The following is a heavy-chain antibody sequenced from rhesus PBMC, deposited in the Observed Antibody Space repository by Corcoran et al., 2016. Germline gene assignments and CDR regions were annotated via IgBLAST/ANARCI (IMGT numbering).Heavy chain of an antibody. V-gene: IGHV4-173*01. J-gene: IGHJ4*01. CDR1: GGSISSNY. Sequence: QLQLQESGPGLVKPSETLSLTCAVAGGSISSNYWSWIRQIPGKGLEWVGRFSGSGGITAHNPSLRNRVTISTDTSKNQFSLKLTSLPAADMAVYYCASLSSNWGDYYVAYFDSWGQGVLVTVSS. D-gene: IGHD3-34*01. CDR2: FSGSGGIT. CDR3: ASLSSNWGDYYVAYFDS.